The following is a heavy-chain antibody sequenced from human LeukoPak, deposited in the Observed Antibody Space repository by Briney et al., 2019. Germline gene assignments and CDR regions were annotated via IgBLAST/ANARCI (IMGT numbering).Heavy chain of an antibody. Sequence: PGGSLTLSCATSGFTFSTSDMYWVCKAQGKGPGRVSFIRDDCSNKYFSDSALGRFTISRGNSKNTLYLQMNSLRAEDTAVYYCVRDAGTRLKYSYGYGDYWGQGILVTVSS. V-gene: IGHV3-30*02. CDR3: VRDAGTRLKYSYGYGDY. J-gene: IGHJ4*02. CDR2: IRDDCSNK. D-gene: IGHD5-18*01. CDR1: GFTFSTSD.